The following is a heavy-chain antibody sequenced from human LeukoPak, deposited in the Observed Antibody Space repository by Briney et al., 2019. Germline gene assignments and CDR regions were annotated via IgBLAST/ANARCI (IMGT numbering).Heavy chain of an antibody. CDR1: GFSFSNYA. CDR3: AKDGTCSSASCYRFDP. Sequence: AGGSLRLSCAASGFSFSNYAMHWVRQAPGKGLEWVAVISYDGSNKYSADSVKGRFTISRDNSKNTLYLQMNNLRTDDTAVYYCAKDGTCSSASCYRFDPWGQGTLVTVSS. J-gene: IGHJ5*02. CDR2: ISYDGSNK. V-gene: IGHV3-30*04. D-gene: IGHD2-2*01.